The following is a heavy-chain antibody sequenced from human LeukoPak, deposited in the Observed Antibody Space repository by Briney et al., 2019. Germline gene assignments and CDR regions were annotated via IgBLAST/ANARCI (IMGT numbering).Heavy chain of an antibody. CDR1: GFTFSSYA. CDR3: AKDRDFWSGYRFVP. Sequence: GGSLRLSCAASGFTFSSYAMSWVRQAPGKGLEWVSAISGSGGSTYYADSVKGPFTLSRDNSENTLYLQMTSLRAEGTAVYYCAKDRDFWSGYRFVPWGQGTLVTVSS. CDR2: ISGSGGST. J-gene: IGHJ5*02. D-gene: IGHD3-3*01. V-gene: IGHV3-23*01.